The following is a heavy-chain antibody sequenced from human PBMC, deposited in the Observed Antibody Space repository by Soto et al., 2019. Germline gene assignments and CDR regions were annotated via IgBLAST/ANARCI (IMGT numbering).Heavy chain of an antibody. CDR1: GFTFSSYW. Sequence: GGSLRLSCAASGFTFSSYWMSWIRQAPGKGLEWVANIKQDGSEKYYVDSVKGRFTISRDNAKNSLYLQMNSLRAEDTAVYYCARVGDSYCSSTSCYPFDYWGQGTLVTVSS. J-gene: IGHJ4*02. D-gene: IGHD2-2*01. CDR3: ARVGDSYCSSTSCYPFDY. CDR2: IKQDGSEK. V-gene: IGHV3-7*01.